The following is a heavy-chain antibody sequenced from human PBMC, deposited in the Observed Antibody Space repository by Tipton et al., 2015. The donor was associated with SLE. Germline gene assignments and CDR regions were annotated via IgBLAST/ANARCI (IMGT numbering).Heavy chain of an antibody. D-gene: IGHD3-10*01. V-gene: IGHV1-18*01. CDR3: AKDQGVINYYYGMDV. Sequence: QLVQSGAEVKKPGASVKVSCKASGYTFTSYGISWVRQAPGQGLQWMGWIRAYSGSTYYADSVKGRFTISRDNSKNTLYLQMNSLRAEDTAVYYCAKDQGVINYYYGMDVWGQGTTVTVSS. CDR2: IRAYSGST. J-gene: IGHJ6*02. CDR1: GYTFTSYG.